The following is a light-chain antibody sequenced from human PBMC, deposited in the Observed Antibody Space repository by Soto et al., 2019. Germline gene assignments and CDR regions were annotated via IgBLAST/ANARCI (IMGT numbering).Light chain of an antibody. Sequence: QSALTQPRSVSGSPGQSVTISCTGTSSDVGAYNFVSWYQQHPGKAPKLILYDVNKRPSGVPDRFSGSKSGNTASLTISGLQGEDEADYYCYSYAGGYTFDVFGTGTKLTVL. CDR2: DVN. J-gene: IGLJ1*01. CDR3: YSYAGGYTFDV. V-gene: IGLV2-11*01. CDR1: SSDVGAYNF.